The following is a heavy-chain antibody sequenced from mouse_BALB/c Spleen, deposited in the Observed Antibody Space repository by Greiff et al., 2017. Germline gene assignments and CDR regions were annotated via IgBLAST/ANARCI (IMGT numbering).Heavy chain of an antibody. D-gene: IGHD2-3*01. CDR3: AMDGYYAMDY. Sequence: QVHVKQSGAELAKPGASVKMSCKASGYTFTSYWMHWVKQRPGQGLEWIGYINPSTGYTEYNQKFKDKATLTADKSSSTAYMQLSSLTSEDSAVYYCAMDGYYAMDYWGQGTSVTVSS. CDR1: GYTFTSYW. V-gene: IGHV1-7*01. J-gene: IGHJ4*01. CDR2: INPSTGYT.